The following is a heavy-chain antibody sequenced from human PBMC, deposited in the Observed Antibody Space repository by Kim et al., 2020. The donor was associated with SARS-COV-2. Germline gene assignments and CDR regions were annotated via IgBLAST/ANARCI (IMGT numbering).Heavy chain of an antibody. CDR2: ISSSSSYI. V-gene: IGHV3-21*01. J-gene: IGHJ6*03. Sequence: GGSLRLSCAASGFTFSSYSMNWVRQAPGKGLEWVSSISSSSSYIYYADSVKGRFTITRDNAKNSLYLQMNSLRAEDTAVYYCAREGYYYYYMDVWGKGTTVTVSS. CDR3: AREGYYYYYMDV. CDR1: GFTFSSYS.